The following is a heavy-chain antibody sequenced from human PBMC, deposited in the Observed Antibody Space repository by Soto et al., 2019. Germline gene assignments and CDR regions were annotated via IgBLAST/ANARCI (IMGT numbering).Heavy chain of an antibody. J-gene: IGHJ5*02. Sequence: SETLSLTCTVSGGSISSYYWSWIRQPAGKGLEWIGRFYTSGSTKYNPALKSRVTMSVDTSKNQFSLKLSSVTAADTAVYYCVRTALGINWFAPWGQGTPVTVSS. CDR3: VRTALGINWFAP. D-gene: IGHD6-13*01. CDR2: FYTSGST. V-gene: IGHV4-4*07. CDR1: GGSISSYY.